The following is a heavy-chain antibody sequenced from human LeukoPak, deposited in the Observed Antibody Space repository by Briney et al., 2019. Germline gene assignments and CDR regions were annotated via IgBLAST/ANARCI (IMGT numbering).Heavy chain of an antibody. D-gene: IGHD4-17*01. V-gene: IGHV1-2*06. CDR2: INPNSGGT. Sequence: ASVKVSCKASGYTFTGYYMHWVRQAPGQGLEWMGRINPNSGGTNYAQKFQGRVTMTRDTSISTAYMELSRPRSDDTAVYYCARNGLGYYYYYMDVWGKGITVTVSS. CDR1: GYTFTGYY. J-gene: IGHJ6*03. CDR3: ARNGLGYYYYYMDV.